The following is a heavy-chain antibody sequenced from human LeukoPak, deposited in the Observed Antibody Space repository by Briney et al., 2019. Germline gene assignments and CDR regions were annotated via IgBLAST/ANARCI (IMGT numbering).Heavy chain of an antibody. Sequence: PGGSLRLSCAASGFTFATYWMTWVRQAPGKGLEWVANIKQDGSDKYYVDSVKGRFTISRDNAKNSLYLQMNSLRAEDTAVYYCARGSGTHRYWGQGTLVTVSS. D-gene: IGHD1-14*01. CDR1: GFTFATYW. V-gene: IGHV3-7*01. CDR2: IKQDGSDK. CDR3: ARGSGTHRY. J-gene: IGHJ4*02.